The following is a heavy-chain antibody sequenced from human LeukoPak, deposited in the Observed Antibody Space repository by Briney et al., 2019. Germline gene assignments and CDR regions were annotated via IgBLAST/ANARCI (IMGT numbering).Heavy chain of an antibody. Sequence: PSETLSLTCTVSGGSFSGYYWSWIRQPPGKGLEWIGEINHSGSTNYNPSLKSRVTISVDTSKNQFSLKLSSVTAADTAVYYCARARRVPPVRGVTNFDYWGQGTLVTVSS. D-gene: IGHD3-10*01. CDR1: GGSFSGYY. V-gene: IGHV4-34*01. J-gene: IGHJ4*02. CDR2: INHSGST. CDR3: ARARRVPPVRGVTNFDY.